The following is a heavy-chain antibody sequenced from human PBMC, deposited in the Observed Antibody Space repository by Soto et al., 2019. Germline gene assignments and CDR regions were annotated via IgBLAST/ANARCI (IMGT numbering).Heavy chain of an antibody. CDR1: GGSISSGNSYS. CDR3: ASAVAPYLGTWFDP. D-gene: IGHD3-16*01. CDR2: ISHTGST. V-gene: IGHV4-30-2*01. J-gene: IGHJ5*02. Sequence: QLQLQESGSGLVKPSQTLSLTCAVSGGSISSGNSYSWSWIRQPPGKGLEWIGSISHTGSTSYNPSLKGRVTMSVDKSKTQLCLKLSSVTAADMAVYYCASAVAPYLGTWFDPWGQGTLVIVSS.